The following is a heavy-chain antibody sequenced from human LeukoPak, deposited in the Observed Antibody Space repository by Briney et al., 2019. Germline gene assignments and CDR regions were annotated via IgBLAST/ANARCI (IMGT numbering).Heavy chain of an antibody. D-gene: IGHD2-15*01. V-gene: IGHV1-2*02. CDR3: ARVVAATREVGWFDP. Sequence: ASVKVSCKASGYTFTGYYMHWVRQAPGQGLEWMGWINPNSGGTNYAQKFQGRVTMTRDTSISTAYMELSRLRSDDTAVYYCARVVAATREVGWFDPWGQGTLVTVSS. CDR2: INPNSGGT. J-gene: IGHJ5*02. CDR1: GYTFTGYY.